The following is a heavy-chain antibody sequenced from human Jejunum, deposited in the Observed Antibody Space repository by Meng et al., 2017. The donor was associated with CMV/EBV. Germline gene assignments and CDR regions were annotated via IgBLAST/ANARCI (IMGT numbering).Heavy chain of an antibody. CDR3: ARDGVSSVTDLDY. CDR2: INANSGAT. J-gene: IGHJ4*02. D-gene: IGHD6-19*01. Sequence: KASRLPFTDYYLYWVRQAPGQGLEYMGWINANSGATGCAQKFQGRVSMTRDTSISTIYMELGGLRPDDTAVYYCARDGVSSVTDLDYWGQGTLVTVSS. V-gene: IGHV1-2*02. CDR1: RLPFTDYY.